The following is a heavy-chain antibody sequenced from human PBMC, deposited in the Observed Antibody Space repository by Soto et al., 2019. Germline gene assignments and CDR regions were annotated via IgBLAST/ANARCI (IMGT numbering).Heavy chain of an antibody. CDR2: IYHSGST. J-gene: IGHJ4*02. V-gene: IGHV4-4*02. D-gene: IGHD6-19*01. Sequence: SETLSLTCAVSGGSISNNTWWSWVRQPPGKGLEWIGEIYHSGSTNYNPSLKSRVSISVDKSKNQFSLRLSSVTAADTAVYYCARDPGAVAGTSLCVWGQGTLVTVSS. CDR1: GGSISNNTW. CDR3: ARDPGAVAGTSLCV.